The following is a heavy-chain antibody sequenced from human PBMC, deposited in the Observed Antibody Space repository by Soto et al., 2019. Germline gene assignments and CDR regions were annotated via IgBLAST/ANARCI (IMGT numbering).Heavy chain of an antibody. J-gene: IGHJ4*02. CDR1: GYTFTSSD. V-gene: IGHV1-8*01. CDR3: ARGSLVGAAFDY. D-gene: IGHD1-26*01. Sequence: QVQLVQSGAEVKKSGASVKVSCKASGYTFTSSDINWVRQATGQGLEWMGWMNPNTGNIGYTQRFQGRVSMTRNISITAAFMELGGLKSDDTALYSCARGSLVGAAFDYWGQGTLVTVSS. CDR2: MNPNTGNI.